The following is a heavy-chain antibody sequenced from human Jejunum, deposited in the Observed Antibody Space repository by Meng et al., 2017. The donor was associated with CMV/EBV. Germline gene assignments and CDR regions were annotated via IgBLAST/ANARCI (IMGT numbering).Heavy chain of an antibody. J-gene: IGHJ4*02. CDR3: AKDQEI. Sequence: LRLSCAASRFPFNTYAMSWVRQAPGKGLEWVSVIYAGGSSIYYTDSVKGRFTISRDDSKKTLYLQMSSLRVEDTAVYYCAKDQEIWGQGTLVTVSS. CDR1: RFPFNTYA. D-gene: IGHD5-24*01. V-gene: IGHV3-23*03. CDR2: IYAGGSSI.